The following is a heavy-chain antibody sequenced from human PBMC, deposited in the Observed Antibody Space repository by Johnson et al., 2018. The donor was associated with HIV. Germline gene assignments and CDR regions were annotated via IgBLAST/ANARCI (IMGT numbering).Heavy chain of an antibody. Sequence: QVQLVESGGGLIQPGGSLRLSCAASGFTFSSYAMHWVRQAPGKGLEWVAVISYDGSNKYYAAAVKGRFTISRDNSKNTLYLQMNSLRAEDTAVYYCAREYSSLSQGAFDIWGQGTMVTVSS. CDR1: GFTFSSYA. J-gene: IGHJ3*02. D-gene: IGHD6-6*01. CDR2: ISYDGSNK. CDR3: AREYSSLSQGAFDI. V-gene: IGHV3-30*04.